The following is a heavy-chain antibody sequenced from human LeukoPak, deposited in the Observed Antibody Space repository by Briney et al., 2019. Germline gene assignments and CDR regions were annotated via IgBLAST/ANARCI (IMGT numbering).Heavy chain of an antibody. D-gene: IGHD1-26*01. CDR1: GYTLTELS. CDR3: ATRLQWDLSYYFDY. J-gene: IGHJ4*02. Sequence: ASVKVSCKVPGYTLTELSMHWVRQAPGKGLEWMGGFDPEDGETIYAQKFQGRVTMTEDTSTDTAYMELSSLRSEDTAVYYCATRLQWDLSYYFDYWGQGTLVTVSS. V-gene: IGHV1-24*01. CDR2: FDPEDGET.